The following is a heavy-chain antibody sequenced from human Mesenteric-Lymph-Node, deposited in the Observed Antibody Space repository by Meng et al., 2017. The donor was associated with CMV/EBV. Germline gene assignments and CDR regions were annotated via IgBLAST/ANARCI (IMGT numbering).Heavy chain of an antibody. CDR1: AGSISSGASY. CDR2: IYYSGST. J-gene: IGHJ4*02. Sequence: CTVSAGSISSGASYWSWIRQHPGKGLEWIGYIYYSGSTYYNPSLKSRVTISVDTSKNQFSLKLSSVTAADTAVYYCARDHGDYFDYWGQGTLVTVSS. V-gene: IGHV4-31*03. CDR3: ARDHGDYFDY. D-gene: IGHD4-17*01.